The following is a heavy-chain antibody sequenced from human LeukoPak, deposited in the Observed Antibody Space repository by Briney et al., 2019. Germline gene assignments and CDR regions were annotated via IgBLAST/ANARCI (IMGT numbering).Heavy chain of an antibody. J-gene: IGHJ4*02. Sequence: GGSLRLSCAASGFTFSTYAMYLVRRTPGKGLEYVSVISGNGVSTHYATSVKGRFTISRDNSKNTLYLQMGSLRAEDMAVYYCARDASDIVVVPAAVGPFDLWGQGTLVTVSS. D-gene: IGHD2-2*01. CDR1: GFTFSTYA. CDR2: ISGNGVST. CDR3: ARDASDIVVVPAAVGPFDL. V-gene: IGHV3-64*01.